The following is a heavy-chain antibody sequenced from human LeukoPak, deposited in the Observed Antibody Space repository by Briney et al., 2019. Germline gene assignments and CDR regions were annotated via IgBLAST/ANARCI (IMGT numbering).Heavy chain of an antibody. Sequence: GGSLRLSCATSGFTFSDFYMSWIRQPPGKGLEWISYISSSGSAIYYADSVEGRFTISRDNAKNSLYLQMNSLRAEDTAVYYCVSRRGWNIGLDWGQGTLVTVSS. CDR2: ISSSGSAI. D-gene: IGHD1-1*01. J-gene: IGHJ4*02. CDR1: GFTFSDFY. V-gene: IGHV3-11*01. CDR3: VSRRGWNIGLD.